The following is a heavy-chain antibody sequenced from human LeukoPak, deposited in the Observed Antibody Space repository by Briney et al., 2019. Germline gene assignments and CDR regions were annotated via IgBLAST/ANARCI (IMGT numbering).Heavy chain of an antibody. J-gene: IGHJ4*02. V-gene: IGHV1-69*05. CDR1: GGTFSSYA. Sequence: SVKVSCKASGGTFSSYAISWVRQAPGQGLEWMGRIIPIFGTANYAQKFQGRVTITTDESTSTAYMELSSLRSEDTAVYYCARTHYDFWSGYYPGEKDFDYWGQGTLVTVSS. CDR3: ARTHYDFWSGYYPGEKDFDY. CDR2: IIPIFGTA. D-gene: IGHD3-3*01.